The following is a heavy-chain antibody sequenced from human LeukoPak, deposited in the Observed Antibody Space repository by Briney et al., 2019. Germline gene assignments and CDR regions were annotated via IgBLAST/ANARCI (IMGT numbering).Heavy chain of an antibody. CDR1: GYTFTSYD. Sequence: ASVKVSCKASGYTFTSYDINWVRQATGQGLEWMGWMNPNSGNTGYVQKFQGRVTMTRNTSISTAYMELSSLRSEDTAVYYCAIEGLRLGELSFSPHEAIIDIWGQGTMVTVSS. CDR3: AIEGLRLGELSFSPHEAIIDI. J-gene: IGHJ3*02. CDR2: MNPNSGNT. V-gene: IGHV1-8*01. D-gene: IGHD3-16*02.